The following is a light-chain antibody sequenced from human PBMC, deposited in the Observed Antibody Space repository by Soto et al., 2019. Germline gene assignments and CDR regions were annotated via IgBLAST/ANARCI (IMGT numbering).Light chain of an antibody. Sequence: PGERATLSCRASQSFSSTSLAWYEQKPGQTPRLLIYDASSRATGIPDRFSGSGSGTDFTLTISRLEPEDFAVYYCQQYGSSPYWAFGQGTKVEIK. CDR1: QSFSSTS. J-gene: IGKJ1*01. V-gene: IGKV3-20*01. CDR2: DAS. CDR3: QQYGSSPYWA.